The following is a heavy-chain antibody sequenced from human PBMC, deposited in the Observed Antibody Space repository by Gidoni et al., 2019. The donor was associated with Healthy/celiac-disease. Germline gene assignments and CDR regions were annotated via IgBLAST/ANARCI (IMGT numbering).Heavy chain of an antibody. CDR1: GFTVSSNY. CDR3: ARGYSYGRSYYYYGMDV. J-gene: IGHJ6*02. Sequence: EVQLVESGGGLVQPGGSLRLSCAASGFTVSSNYMSWVRQAPGKGLEWVSVIYSGGSTYYADSVKGRFTISRDNSKNTLYLQMNSLRAEDTAVYYCARGYSYGRSYYYYGMDVWGQGTTVTVSS. CDR2: IYSGGST. V-gene: IGHV3-66*02. D-gene: IGHD5-18*01.